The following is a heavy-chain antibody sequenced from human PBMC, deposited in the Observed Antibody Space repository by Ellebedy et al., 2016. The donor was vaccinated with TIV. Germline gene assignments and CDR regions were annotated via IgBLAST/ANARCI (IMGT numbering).Heavy chain of an antibody. CDR2: IWYDGSKK. V-gene: IGHV3-33*01. CDR3: ARTGELSYCLDY. CDR1: GFTFSSYG. Sequence: GESLKISCEASGFTFSSYGMHWVRQAPGKGLEWVAVIWYDGSKKYYSDSVKGRLTISSDNSKNTLYLQMDSLRAEDTAVYYCARTGELSYCLDYWGQGTLVTASS. J-gene: IGHJ4*02. D-gene: IGHD3-16*02.